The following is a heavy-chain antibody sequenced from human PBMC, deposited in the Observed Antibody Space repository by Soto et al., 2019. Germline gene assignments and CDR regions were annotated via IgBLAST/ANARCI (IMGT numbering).Heavy chain of an antibody. CDR3: ARHLVGEQQLGGWFDP. J-gene: IGHJ5*02. CDR2: IYYSGST. D-gene: IGHD6-13*01. Sequence: SETLSLTCTVSGGSISSSSYYWGWIRQPPGKGLEWIGSIYYSGSTYYNPSLKSRVTISVDTSKHQFSLKLSSVTAADTAVYSCARHLVGEQQLGGWFDPWGQGTLVTVSS. CDR1: GGSISSSSYY. V-gene: IGHV4-39*01.